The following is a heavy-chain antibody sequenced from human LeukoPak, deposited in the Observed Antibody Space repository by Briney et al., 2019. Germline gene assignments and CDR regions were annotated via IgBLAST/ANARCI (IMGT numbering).Heavy chain of an antibody. CDR2: IRYDGSDT. V-gene: IGHV3-30*02. Sequence: GGSLRLSCAASGFTFSSFGMHWVRQPPGKGLEWVAFIRYDGSDTYYADSVKGRFTISRDTSKNTLYLQMNSLRAEDTAVYYCAKDHPTTGHAFDIWGQGTMVTVSS. D-gene: IGHD1-14*01. J-gene: IGHJ3*02. CDR3: AKDHPTTGHAFDI. CDR1: GFTFSSFG.